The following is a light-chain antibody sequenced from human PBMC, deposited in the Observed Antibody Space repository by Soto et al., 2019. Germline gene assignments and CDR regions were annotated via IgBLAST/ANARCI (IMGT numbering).Light chain of an antibody. CDR3: CSYAGSSWV. V-gene: IGLV2-14*01. CDR2: EVS. J-gene: IGLJ3*02. Sequence: QSVLTQPASVSGSPGQSITISCTGTSSDVGGYNSVSWYQQHPGKAPKLMLYEVSNRPSGVSNRFAASKSGNTASLTISGLQGEDEADYYCCSYAGSSWVFGGGTKLTVL. CDR1: SSDVGGYNS.